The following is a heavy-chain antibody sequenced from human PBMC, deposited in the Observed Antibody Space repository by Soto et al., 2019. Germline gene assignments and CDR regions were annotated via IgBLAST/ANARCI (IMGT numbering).Heavy chain of an antibody. CDR1: GFTFSSYA. CDR3: ATQIGWFDP. J-gene: IGHJ5*02. Sequence: QVQLVESGGGVVQPGRSLRLSCAASGFTFSSYAMHWVRQAPGKGLEWVAVISYDGSNKYYADSVKGRFTISRDNSKNTLYLQMNSLRAEDTAVYYCATQIGWFDPWGQGTLVTVSS. V-gene: IGHV3-30-3*01. CDR2: ISYDGSNK.